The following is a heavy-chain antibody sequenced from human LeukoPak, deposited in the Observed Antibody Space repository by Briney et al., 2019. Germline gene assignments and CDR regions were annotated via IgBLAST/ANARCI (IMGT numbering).Heavy chain of an antibody. Sequence: SETLSLTCTVSGGSISGYYWSWIRQPAGKGLEWIGRVYTSGSTNYNPSLKSRVTMSVDTSKNQISLKLSSVTAADTAIYYCAREIECSGGSCYFPLDYWGQGTLVTVSS. D-gene: IGHD2-15*01. CDR3: AREIECSGGSCYFPLDY. CDR2: VYTSGST. J-gene: IGHJ4*02. V-gene: IGHV4-4*07. CDR1: GGSISGYY.